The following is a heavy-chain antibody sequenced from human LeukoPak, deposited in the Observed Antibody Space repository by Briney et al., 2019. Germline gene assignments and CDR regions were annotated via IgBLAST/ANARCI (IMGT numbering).Heavy chain of an antibody. CDR2: IIPIFGTA. D-gene: IGHD4-23*01. V-gene: IGHV1-69*05. J-gene: IGHJ6*03. CDR1: GGTFSSYA. CDR3: ARVRRIYGGNSPLYYYYMDV. Sequence: SSVKVSCKASGGTFSSYAISWVRQAPGQGLEWMGGIIPIFGTANYAQKFQGRVTITTDESTSTAYMELSSLRSEDTAVYYCARVRRIYGGNSPLYYYYMDVWGKGTTVTVSS.